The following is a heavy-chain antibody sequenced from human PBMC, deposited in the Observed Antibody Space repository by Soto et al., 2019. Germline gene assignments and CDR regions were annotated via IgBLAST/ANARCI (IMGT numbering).Heavy chain of an antibody. CDR1: GYTLTELS. V-gene: IGHV1-24*01. Sequence: ASVKVSCKVSGYTLTELSMHWVRQAPGKGLEWMGGFDPEDGETIYAQKFQGRVTMTEDTSTDTAYMELSSLRSEDTAVYYCARRGDRRITMVRGVILNYYYYGMDVWGQGTTVTVSS. D-gene: IGHD3-10*01. J-gene: IGHJ6*02. CDR2: FDPEDGET. CDR3: ARRGDRRITMVRGVILNYYYYGMDV.